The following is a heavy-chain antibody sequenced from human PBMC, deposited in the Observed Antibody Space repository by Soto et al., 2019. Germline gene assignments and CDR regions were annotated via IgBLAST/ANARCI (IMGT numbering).Heavy chain of an antibody. CDR1: GYTFTSYG. Sequence: ASVKVSCKASGYTFTSYGISWVRQAPGKGLEWMGGFDPEDGETIYAQKFQGRVTMTEDTSTDTAYMELSSLRSEDTAVYYCATLPGHFWSGYSYWGQGTLVTVS. V-gene: IGHV1-24*01. J-gene: IGHJ4*02. CDR2: FDPEDGET. D-gene: IGHD3-3*02. CDR3: ATLPGHFWSGYSY.